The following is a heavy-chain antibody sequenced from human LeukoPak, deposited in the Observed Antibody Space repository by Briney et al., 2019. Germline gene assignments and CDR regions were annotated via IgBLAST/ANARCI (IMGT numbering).Heavy chain of an antibody. CDR2: ISAYNGNT. V-gene: IGHV1-18*01. Sequence: ASVKVSYKASGYTFTSYGISWVRQAPGQGLEWMGWISAYNGNTNYAQKLQGRVTMTTDTSTSTAYMELRSLRSDDTAVYYCARAQKPYCSSTSCYVRFGYYFDYWGQGTLVTVSS. D-gene: IGHD2-2*01. CDR3: ARAQKPYCSSTSCYVRFGYYFDY. CDR1: GYTFTSYG. J-gene: IGHJ4*02.